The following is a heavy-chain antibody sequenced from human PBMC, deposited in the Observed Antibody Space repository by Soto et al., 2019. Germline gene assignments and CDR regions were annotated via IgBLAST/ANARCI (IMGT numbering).Heavy chain of an antibody. V-gene: IGHV3-23*01. J-gene: IGHJ6*03. CDR2: ISGSGGST. Sequence: GGSLRLSCAASGFTFSSYAMSWVRQAPGKGLEWVSAISGSGGSTYYADSVKGRFTISRDNSKNTLYLQMDSLRAEDTAVFYCARGTTVTDFLMDVWGNGTTVTVSS. CDR1: GFTFSSYA. D-gene: IGHD4-4*01. CDR3: ARGTTVTDFLMDV.